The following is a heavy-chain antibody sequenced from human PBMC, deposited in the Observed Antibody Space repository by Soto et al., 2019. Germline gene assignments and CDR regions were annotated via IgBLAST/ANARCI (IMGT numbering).Heavy chain of an antibody. D-gene: IGHD3-3*01. CDR3: ASVGRFLEWLLYDY. J-gene: IGHJ4*02. CDR2: IIPIFGTA. Sequence: AASVKVSCKASGGTFSSYAISWVRQAPGQGLEWMGGIIPIFGTANYAQKFQGRVTITADESTSTAYMELSSLRSEDTAVYYCASVGRFLEWLLYDYWGQGTLVTVSS. V-gene: IGHV1-69*13. CDR1: GGTFSSYA.